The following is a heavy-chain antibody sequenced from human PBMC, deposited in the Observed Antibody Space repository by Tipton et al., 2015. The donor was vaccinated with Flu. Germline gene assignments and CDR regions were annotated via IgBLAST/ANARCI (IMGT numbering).Heavy chain of an antibody. Sequence: SLRLSCAASGFTFSSYWMSWVRQAPGKGLEWVANIKQDGSEKYYVDSVKGRFTISRDNSKNTLYLQMNSLRAEDTAVYYCAKGLRNWFDPWGQGTLVTVSS. CDR1: GFTFSSYW. CDR2: IKQDGSEK. CDR3: AKGLRNWFDP. V-gene: IGHV3-7*03. D-gene: IGHD2-8*01. J-gene: IGHJ5*02.